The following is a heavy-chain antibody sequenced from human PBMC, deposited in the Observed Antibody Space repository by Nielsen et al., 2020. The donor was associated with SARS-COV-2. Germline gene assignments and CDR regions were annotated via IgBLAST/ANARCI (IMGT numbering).Heavy chain of an antibody. V-gene: IGHV1-69*13. J-gene: IGHJ6*02. CDR1: GYTFTSYD. Sequence: SVKVSCKASGYTFTSYDINWVRQAPGQGLEWMGGIIPIFGTANYAQKFQGRVTITADESTSTAYMELSSLRSEDTAVYYCARAGEPRYYDSSGYSYYGMDVWGQGTTVTVSS. CDR3: ARAGEPRYYDSSGYSYYGMDV. CDR2: IIPIFGTA. D-gene: IGHD3-22*01.